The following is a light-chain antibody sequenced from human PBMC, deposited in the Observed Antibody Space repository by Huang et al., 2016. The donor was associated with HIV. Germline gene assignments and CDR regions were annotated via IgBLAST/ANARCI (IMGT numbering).Light chain of an antibody. CDR1: HDISNS. CDR2: DAS. V-gene: IGKV1-33*01. CDR3: QQYADFPIT. Sequence: DIQMTQSPSSLSTSIKDTVTITCQASHDISNSLNWYQHKPGKAPKLLIYDASNLETGVPSRFSGSGSETDFTFTISDLQPEDIATYYCQQYADFPITFGQGTRLEIK. J-gene: IGKJ5*01.